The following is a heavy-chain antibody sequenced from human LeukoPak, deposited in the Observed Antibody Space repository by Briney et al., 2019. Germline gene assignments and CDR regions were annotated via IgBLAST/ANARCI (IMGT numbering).Heavy chain of an antibody. CDR3: ARHTTADYYYYGMDV. CDR2: ISYRGST. V-gene: IGHV4-59*08. J-gene: IGHJ6*02. CDR1: GGSISSYF. Sequence: SETLSLTCTVSGGSISSYFWSWIRQPPGKGLEWIGYISYRGSTNYNPSLKSRVTISVDTSRNQFSLKLSSVTAVDTAVYYCARHTTADYYYYGMDVWGQGTTVTVSS. D-gene: IGHD1-26*01.